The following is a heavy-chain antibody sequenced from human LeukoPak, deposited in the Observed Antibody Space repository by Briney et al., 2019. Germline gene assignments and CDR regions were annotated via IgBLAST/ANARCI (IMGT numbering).Heavy chain of an antibody. CDR2: IYYSGST. Sequence: SETLSLTCTVSGGSISSYYWSWIRQPPGKGLEWIGYIYYSGSTNYIPSLKSRVTISVDTSKNQFSLKLSSVTAADTAVYYCARGVQDYYYYMDVWGKGTTVTVSS. V-gene: IGHV4-59*01. CDR3: ARGVQDYYYYMDV. J-gene: IGHJ6*03. CDR1: GGSISSYY. D-gene: IGHD1-1*01.